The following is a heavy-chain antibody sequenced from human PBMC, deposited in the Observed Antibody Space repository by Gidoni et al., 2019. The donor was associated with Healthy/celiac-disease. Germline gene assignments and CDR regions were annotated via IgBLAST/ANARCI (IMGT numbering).Heavy chain of an antibody. V-gene: IGHV4-39*01. CDR2: IYYSGST. J-gene: IGHJ4*02. Sequence: QLQLQESGPGLVKPSETLSLTCTVSGGSLSSSSYYWGWIRQPPGKGLEWIGSIYYSGSTYYNPSLKSRVTISVDTSKNQFSLKLSSVTAADTAVYYCARHLDIVTDFDYWGQGTLVTVSS. D-gene: IGHD3-9*01. CDR3: ARHLDIVTDFDY. CDR1: GGSLSSSSYY.